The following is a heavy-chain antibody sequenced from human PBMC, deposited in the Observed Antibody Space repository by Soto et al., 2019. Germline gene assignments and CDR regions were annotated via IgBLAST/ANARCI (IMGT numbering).Heavy chain of an antibody. J-gene: IGHJ4*02. CDR1: GFTFSSFS. D-gene: IGHD4-17*01. CDR2: ISGNSRYI. V-gene: IGHV3-21*02. Sequence: EVQLVESGGGLVKPGGSLRLSCAASGFTFSSFSMNWVRQAPGKGLEWVSSISGNSRYIYYADSQKGRFTVSRDNDKNSLYLQMNSLRAEDTAVYYCARDRGDYEGLVPYYFDHWGQGTLVTVSS. CDR3: ARDRGDYEGLVPYYFDH.